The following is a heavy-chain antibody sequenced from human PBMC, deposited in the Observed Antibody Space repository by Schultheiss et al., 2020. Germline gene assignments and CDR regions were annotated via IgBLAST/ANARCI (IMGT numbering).Heavy chain of an antibody. Sequence: SQTLSLTCTVSGGSISSGSYYWSWIRQPAGKGLEWIGRIYTSGSTNYNPSLKSRVTISVDTSKNQFSLKLSSVTAADTAVYYCARQGGDTTSHFSPWGQGTLVNVSA. CDR3: ARQGGDTTSHFSP. CDR1: GGSISSGSYY. J-gene: IGHJ5*02. V-gene: IGHV4-61*02. D-gene: IGHD2-21*01. CDR2: IYTSGST.